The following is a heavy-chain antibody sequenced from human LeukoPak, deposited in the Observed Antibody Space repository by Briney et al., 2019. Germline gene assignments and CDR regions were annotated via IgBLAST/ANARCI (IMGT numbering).Heavy chain of an antibody. J-gene: IGHJ4*02. Sequence: ASVKVSCKASGYTFTNYAMNWVRQAPGQGLEWMGWIHPSTGNPTYAQGFTGRSVFSLDTSVSATYLQISSLKAEDTAVYYCARAFQSLGGLSLPDYWGQGTLVTVSS. CDR3: ARAFQSLGGLSLPDY. D-gene: IGHD3-16*02. CDR1: GYTFTNYA. CDR2: IHPSTGNP. V-gene: IGHV7-4-1*02.